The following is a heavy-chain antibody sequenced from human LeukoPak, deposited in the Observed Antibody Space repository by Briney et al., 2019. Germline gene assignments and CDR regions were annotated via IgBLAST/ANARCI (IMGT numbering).Heavy chain of an antibody. Sequence: GGSLRLSCAASGFTFSTYAMHWVRQAPGKGLEWVAVISYDGSDKYYADSVNGRFTISRDNSKNTLYLQMNSLRAEDTAVYYCARVHKEFLGPLFDYWGQGTLVTVSS. CDR1: GFTFSTYA. CDR2: ISYDGSDK. D-gene: IGHD3-10*01. J-gene: IGHJ4*02. CDR3: ARVHKEFLGPLFDY. V-gene: IGHV3-30*01.